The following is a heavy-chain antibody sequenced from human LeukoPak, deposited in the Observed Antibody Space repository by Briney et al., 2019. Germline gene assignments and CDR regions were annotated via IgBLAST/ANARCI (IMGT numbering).Heavy chain of an antibody. CDR3: CAVVAALPR. D-gene: IGHD2-15*01. J-gene: IGHJ4*02. CDR2: IIGDGSTT. V-gene: IGHV3-74*01. CDR1: GFTFSTNW. Sequence: GGSLRLSCAASGFTFSTNWMHWVRQAPGKGPVWVSRIIGDGSTTIYAESGNGRLTIARDNAKNALYLQMNSLRAEDTAVYYCCAVVAALPRWGQGALVTVSS.